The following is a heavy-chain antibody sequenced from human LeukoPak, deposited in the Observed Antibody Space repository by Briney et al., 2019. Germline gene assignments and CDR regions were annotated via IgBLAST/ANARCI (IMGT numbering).Heavy chain of an antibody. CDR1: GFTFSSYA. Sequence: SGGSLRLSCAASGFTFSSYAMSWVRQAPGKGLEWVSGISGSAAGTYYADSVKGRFTVSRDNSKNTLYLQMNSLRAEDTAVYYCAKDRAPHSGSYYFDCWGQGTLVTVSS. V-gene: IGHV3-23*01. CDR2: ISGSAAGT. CDR3: AKDRAPHSGSYYFDC. D-gene: IGHD3-10*01. J-gene: IGHJ4*02.